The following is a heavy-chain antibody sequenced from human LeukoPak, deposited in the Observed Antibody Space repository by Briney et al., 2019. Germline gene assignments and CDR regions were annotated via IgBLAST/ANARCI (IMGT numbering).Heavy chain of an antibody. J-gene: IGHJ4*02. V-gene: IGHV4-61*05. CDR3: ARGYCSGGSCYRVDY. Sequence: SETLSLTYTVSGGSISSSNCYWGWIRQPPGKGLEWIGYIYYSGSTNYNPSLKSRVTISVDTSKNQFSLKLSSVTAADTAVYYCARGYCSGGSCYRVDYWGQGTLVTVSS. D-gene: IGHD2-15*01. CDR1: GGSISSSNCY. CDR2: IYYSGST.